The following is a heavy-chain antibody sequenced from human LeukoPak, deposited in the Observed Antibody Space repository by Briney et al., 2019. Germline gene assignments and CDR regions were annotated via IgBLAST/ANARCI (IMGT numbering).Heavy chain of an antibody. CDR1: GYTFTGYY. D-gene: IGHD3-10*01. J-gene: IGHJ3*02. V-gene: IGHV1-2*02. CDR3: ARQLWFGEFLDAFDI. CDR2: INPNSGGT. Sequence: GASVKVSCKASGYTFTGYYMHWVRQAPGQGLEWMGWINPNSGGTNYAQKFQGRVTMTRDTSISTAYMELSRLRSDDTAVYYCARQLWFGEFLDAFDIWGQGTMVTVSS.